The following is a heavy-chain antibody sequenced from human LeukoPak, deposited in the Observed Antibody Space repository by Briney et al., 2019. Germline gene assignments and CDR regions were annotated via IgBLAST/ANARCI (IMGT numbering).Heavy chain of an antibody. D-gene: IGHD3-22*01. CDR2: TYYRSKWYN. Sequence: SQTLSLTCAISGDSVSSNSAAWNWIRQSPSRGLEWLGRTYYRSKWYNDYAVSVKSRITINPDTSKNQFSLKLNSVTAADTAVYYCARHLHYYDSSGYVTPSSFYYWGQGTLVTVSS. CDR1: GDSVSSNSAA. V-gene: IGHV6-1*01. CDR3: ARHLHYYDSSGYVTPSSFYY. J-gene: IGHJ4*02.